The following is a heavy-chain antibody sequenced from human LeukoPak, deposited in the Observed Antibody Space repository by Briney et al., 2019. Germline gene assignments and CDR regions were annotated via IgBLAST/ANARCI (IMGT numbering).Heavy chain of an antibody. D-gene: IGHD4-23*01. CDR2: IKQDGSEK. J-gene: IGHJ4*02. Sequence: PGGSLRLSCAASGFTFSDYWMSWIRQAPGKGLEWVANIKQDGSEKYYVDSVKGRFTISRDNAKNSLYLQMNSLRAEDTAMYYCARGGGNVFDYWGQGALVAVSS. CDR3: ARGGGNVFDY. V-gene: IGHV3-7*01. CDR1: GFTFSDYW.